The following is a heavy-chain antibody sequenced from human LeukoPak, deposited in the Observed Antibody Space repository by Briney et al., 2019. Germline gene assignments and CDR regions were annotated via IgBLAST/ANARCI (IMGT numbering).Heavy chain of an antibody. D-gene: IGHD5-18*01. V-gene: IGHV3-23*01. J-gene: IGHJ3*02. CDR1: GFTFSRFA. CDR2: VSYIRVAT. CDR3: AKGFREFDTSTSYSSFDT. Sequence: PGGPLRLSCAASGFTFSRFALSWVRQAPGKGLEWVSGVSYIRVATYYADSVKGRFTISRDDSQNILYLQMNGLRAEDTAVYFCAKGFREFDTSTSYSSFDTWGQGTMVTVSS.